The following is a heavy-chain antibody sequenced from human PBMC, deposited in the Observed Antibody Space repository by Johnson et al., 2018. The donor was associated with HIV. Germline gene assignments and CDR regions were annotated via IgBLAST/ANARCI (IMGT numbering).Heavy chain of an antibody. J-gene: IGHJ3*02. CDR2: IYTSGDT. CDR1: GFSATTYY. Sequence: VQLVESGGDLVQPGGSLRLSCVASGFSATTYYMTWVRQAPRKGLEWVSLIYTSGDTFYADSVKGRFTISRDSSKNTVYLQMNSLGPDDTAVYYCARDRQGGYSYGTVDAFDIWGQGTMVIVSS. CDR3: ARDRQGGYSYGTVDAFDI. D-gene: IGHD5-18*01. V-gene: IGHV3-66*02.